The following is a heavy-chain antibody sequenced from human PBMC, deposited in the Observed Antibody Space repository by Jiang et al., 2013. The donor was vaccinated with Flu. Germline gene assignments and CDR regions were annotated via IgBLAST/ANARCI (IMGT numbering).Heavy chain of an antibody. CDR3: ARETRPLDY. CDR2: INPNSGGT. Sequence: PGQGLEWMGRINPNSGGTNYAQKFQGRVAMTRDTSISTAYMELSRLRSDDTAVYYCARETRPLDYWGQGTLVTVSS. J-gene: IGHJ4*02. D-gene: IGHD1-1*01. V-gene: IGHV1-2*06.